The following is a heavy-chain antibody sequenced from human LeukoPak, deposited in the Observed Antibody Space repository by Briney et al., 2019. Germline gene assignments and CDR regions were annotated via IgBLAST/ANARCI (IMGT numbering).Heavy chain of an antibody. Sequence: SETLSLTCTVSGGSISSYYWSWIRQPPGKGPEWIGYIYYSGSTNYNPSLKSRVTISLDTSKNQFSLKLSSVTAADTAVYYCARGLSSGYYYGYYYMDVWGKGTTVTISS. CDR3: ARGLSSGYYYGYYYMDV. J-gene: IGHJ6*03. CDR1: GGSISSYY. CDR2: IYYSGST. D-gene: IGHD3-22*01. V-gene: IGHV4-59*01.